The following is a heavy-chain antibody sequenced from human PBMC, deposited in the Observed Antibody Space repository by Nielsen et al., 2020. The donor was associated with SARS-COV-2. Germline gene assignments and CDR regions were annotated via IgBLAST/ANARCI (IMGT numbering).Heavy chain of an antibody. CDR2: IYHSGST. CDR3: ARDGGGDYLSV. V-gene: IGHV4-30-2*01. CDR1: GGSISSGGYS. D-gene: IGHD4-11*01. J-gene: IGHJ6*02. Sequence: SETLSLTCAVSGGSISSGGYSWSWIRQPPGKGLEWIGYIYHSGSTYYNPSLKSRVTISVDRSKNQFSLKLSSVTAADTAVYYCARDGGGDYLSVWGQGTTVTVS.